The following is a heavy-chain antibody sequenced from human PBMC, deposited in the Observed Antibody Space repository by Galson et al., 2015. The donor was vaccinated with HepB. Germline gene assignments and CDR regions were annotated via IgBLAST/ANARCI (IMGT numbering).Heavy chain of an antibody. V-gene: IGHV3-21*01. CDR3: ARERYCSSTSCPVDY. D-gene: IGHD2-2*01. CDR2: ISSSCSYI. CDR1: GFTFSSYS. J-gene: IGHJ4*02. Sequence: SLRLSCAASGFTFSSYSMNWVRQAPGKGLEGVSSISSSCSYIYYADSVKGRFTISRDNAKNSLYLQMNSLRAEDTAVYYCARERYCSSTSCPVDYWGQGTLVTVSS.